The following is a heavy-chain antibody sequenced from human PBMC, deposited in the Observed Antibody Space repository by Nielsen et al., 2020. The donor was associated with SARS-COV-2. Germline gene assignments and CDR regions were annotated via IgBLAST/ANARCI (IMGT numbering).Heavy chain of an antibody. CDR1: GGSISSSNW. D-gene: IGHD4-17*01. V-gene: IGHV4-4*02. CDR2: IYHSGST. Sequence: SETLSLTCAVSGGSISSSNWWSWVRQPPGKGLEWIGEIYHSGSTNYNPSLKSRVTISVDKSKNQFSLKLSSVTAADTAVYYCARDYGDYLCWFDPWGQGTLVTVSS. J-gene: IGHJ5*02. CDR3: ARDYGDYLCWFDP.